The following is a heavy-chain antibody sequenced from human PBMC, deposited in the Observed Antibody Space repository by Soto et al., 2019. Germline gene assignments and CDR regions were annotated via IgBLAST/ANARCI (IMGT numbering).Heavy chain of an antibody. Sequence: EVQLLESGGGLVQPGGSLRLSCAASGFTFSTYAMGWVRQAQGKGLEWVSAISDSGDTTYYADSVKGRFTISRDNSKNTLYLQMNSLGAEDTAVYYCAGSPGTYWYFALWGRGTLVTVSS. CDR2: ISDSGDTT. D-gene: IGHD6-13*01. V-gene: IGHV3-23*01. J-gene: IGHJ2*01. CDR3: AGSPGTYWYFAL. CDR1: GFTFSTYA.